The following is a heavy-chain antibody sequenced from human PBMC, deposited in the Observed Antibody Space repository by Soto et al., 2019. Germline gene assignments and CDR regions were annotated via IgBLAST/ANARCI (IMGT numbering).Heavy chain of an antibody. Sequence: GGSLRLSCAASGFTFSSYSMNWVRQAPGKGLEWVSYISSSSSTIYYADSVKGRFTISRDNAKNSLYLQMNSLRDEDTAVYYCARAARGYYDSSGYFYYWGQGTLVTSPQ. D-gene: IGHD3-22*01. V-gene: IGHV3-48*02. CDR2: ISSSSSTI. CDR3: ARAARGYYDSSGYFYY. J-gene: IGHJ4*02. CDR1: GFTFSSYS.